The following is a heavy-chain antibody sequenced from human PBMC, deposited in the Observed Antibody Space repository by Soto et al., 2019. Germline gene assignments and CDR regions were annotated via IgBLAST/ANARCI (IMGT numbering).Heavy chain of an antibody. CDR1: GGSNRSYY. Sequence: QVQLQESGPGLVKPSETLSLTCTVSGGSNRSYYWSWVRQPPGKGLEWIGYIYYSGSSNYNPSLKSRVTISVDTSKNQFSLRLSSVTAADTAVYYCARHGDYGNGMDVWGQGTTVTVSS. V-gene: IGHV4-59*01. J-gene: IGHJ6*02. CDR2: IYYSGSS. D-gene: IGHD4-17*01. CDR3: ARHGDYGNGMDV.